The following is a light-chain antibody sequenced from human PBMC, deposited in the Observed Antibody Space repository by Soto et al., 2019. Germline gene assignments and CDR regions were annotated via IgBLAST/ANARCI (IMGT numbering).Light chain of an antibody. J-gene: IGLJ2*01. V-gene: IGLV2-14*03. CDR2: DVS. CDR3: SSYTSSSTRA. Sequence: QSALTQPASVSGSPGQSITISCTGTSSDVGGYNYVSWYQQHPGKVPKLIIYDVSNRPSGVSIRFSGSKSGNTASLTISGLQTDGEADYYCSSYTSSSTRAFGGGTKLTVL. CDR1: SSDVGGYNY.